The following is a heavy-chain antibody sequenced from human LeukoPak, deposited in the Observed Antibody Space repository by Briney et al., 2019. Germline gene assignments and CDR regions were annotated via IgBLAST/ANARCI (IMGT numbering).Heavy chain of an antibody. CDR1: GFTFDDYA. CDR3: AKEGPWLYFDY. V-gene: IGHV3-43D*03. D-gene: IGHD3-9*01. CDR2: ISWGGAST. Sequence: GGSLRLSCAASGFTFDDYAMHWVRQAPGKGLEWFSLISWGGASTYYADSVKGRFTISRYNSKNSLYLQMNSLRAEDTDFYYCAKEGPWLYFDYWGQGTLVTVSS. J-gene: IGHJ4*02.